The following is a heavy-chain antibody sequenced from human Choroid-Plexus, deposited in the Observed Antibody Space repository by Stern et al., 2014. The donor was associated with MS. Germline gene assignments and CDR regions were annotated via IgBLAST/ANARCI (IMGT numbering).Heavy chain of an antibody. CDR3: ARDRHWLTYYFDY. J-gene: IGHJ4*02. CDR2: ISYDGTTK. Sequence: VQLVESGGGVVQPGRPLRLSCIGSGFIFSSFGMHWVRQAPGKGLEWVAFISYDGTTKDYAVSVKGRFTISRDNSNNTLWMQMSSLRPEDTAVYYCARDRHWLTYYFDYWGQGSLFTVSS. D-gene: IGHD3-9*01. CDR1: GFIFSSFG. V-gene: IGHV3-30*03.